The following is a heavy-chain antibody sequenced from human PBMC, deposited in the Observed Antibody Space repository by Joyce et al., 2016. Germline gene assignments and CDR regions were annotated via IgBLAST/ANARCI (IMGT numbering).Heavy chain of an antibody. J-gene: IGHJ5*02. CDR3: ARAGDLVVVDWLDP. D-gene: IGHD2-15*01. V-gene: IGHV3-74*01. CDR2: INSEGNNT. Sequence: EVQPVESGGGLVQPGGSLRLSFAASGFTFNNYWLHGVRQAPGKGLVWVARINSEGNNTWYADSGKGRFTISGGNAKNSWYLEMYVRRGDDTAVYYCARAGDLVVVDWLDPWGQGILVTVSS. CDR1: GFTFNNYW.